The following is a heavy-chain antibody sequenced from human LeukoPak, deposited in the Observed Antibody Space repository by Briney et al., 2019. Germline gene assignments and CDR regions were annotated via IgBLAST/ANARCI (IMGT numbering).Heavy chain of an antibody. CDR3: ARDARSSGYYLNWFDP. CDR2: TNPSGGST. V-gene: IGHV1-46*01. J-gene: IGHJ5*02. Sequence: ASVKVSCKASGYTFSSYYMHWVRQAPGQGLEWMGITNPSGGSTSYAQKFQGRVTMTRDTSTSIVYKELSSLRSEDTAVYYCARDARSSGYYLNWFDPWGQGTLVTVSS. D-gene: IGHD3-22*01. CDR1: GYTFSSYY.